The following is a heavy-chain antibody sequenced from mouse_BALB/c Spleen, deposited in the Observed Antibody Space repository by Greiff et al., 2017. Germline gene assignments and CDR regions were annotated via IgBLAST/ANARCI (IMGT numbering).Heavy chain of an antibody. CDR3: ARGIRGYAMDD. Sequence: EVKLQESGPGLVKPSQSLSLTCTVSGYSITSDYAWYWIRQFPGNKLEWMGYISYSGSTSYNPSLKSRISITRDTSKNQFFLQLNSVTTEDTAKYYCARGIRGYAMDDWGQGTSVTVSS. CDR1: GYSITSDYA. D-gene: IGHD2-12*01. J-gene: IGHJ4*01. V-gene: IGHV3-2*02. CDR2: ISYSGST.